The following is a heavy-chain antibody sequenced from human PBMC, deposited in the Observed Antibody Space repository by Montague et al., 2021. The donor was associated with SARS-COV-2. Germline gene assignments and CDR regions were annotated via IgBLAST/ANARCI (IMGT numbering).Heavy chain of an antibody. D-gene: IGHD3/OR15-3a*01. CDR3: ARAQTTGSMDRCVNYLDY. V-gene: IGHV4-34*01. CDR2: INYNGST. CDR1: GGSISGYY. Sequence: SETLSLTCAVSGGSISGYYWTWMRQPPGKGLEWLGEINYNGSTNYNPSLKSRVTISIDTPKNQFSLKLRFVTAADTAVYYCARAQTTGSMDRCVNYLDYWGQGALVTVSS. J-gene: IGHJ4*02.